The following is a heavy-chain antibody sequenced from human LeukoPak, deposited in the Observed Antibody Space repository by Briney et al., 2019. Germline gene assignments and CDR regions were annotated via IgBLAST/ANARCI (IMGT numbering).Heavy chain of an antibody. Sequence: ASVKVSCKASGGTFSSYAISWVRQAPGQGLEWMGGIIPIFGTANYAQKFQGRVTITADESTSTAYMELSSLRSEDTAVYYCASTARNYYYYGMDVWGKGTTVTVFS. CDR3: ASTARNYYYYGMDV. V-gene: IGHV1-69*01. J-gene: IGHJ6*04. CDR2: IIPIFGTA. D-gene: IGHD2-21*02. CDR1: GGTFSSYA.